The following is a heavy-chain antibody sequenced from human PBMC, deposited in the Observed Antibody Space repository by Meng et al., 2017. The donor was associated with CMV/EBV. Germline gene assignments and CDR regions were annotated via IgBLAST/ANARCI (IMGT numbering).Heavy chain of an antibody. Sequence: GESLKISCAASGFTFSNAWMSWVRQAPGKGLEWVGRIKSKTDGGTTDYAAPVQGRFTISRDDSKNTLYLQMNSLKTEDTAVYYCTTDQPFWSGYTYYFDYWGQGTLVTVSS. V-gene: IGHV3-15*01. CDR2: IKSKTDGGTT. CDR3: TTDQPFWSGYTYYFDY. J-gene: IGHJ4*02. CDR1: GFTFSNAW. D-gene: IGHD3-3*02.